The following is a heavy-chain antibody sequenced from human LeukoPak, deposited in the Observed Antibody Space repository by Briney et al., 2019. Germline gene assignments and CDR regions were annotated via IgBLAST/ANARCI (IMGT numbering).Heavy chain of an antibody. V-gene: IGHV5-51*01. D-gene: IGHD4-23*01. CDR1: GYSLTSYW. CDR3: ARDYGGNSLFDY. J-gene: IGHJ4*02. Sequence: GESLKISCKGSGYSLTSYWIGWVRQMPGKGLEWMGIIYPGNSETRYTPSFQGQVTISADKSISTAYLEWSSLKASDTAMYYCARDYGGNSLFDYWGQGTLVTVSS. CDR2: IYPGNSET.